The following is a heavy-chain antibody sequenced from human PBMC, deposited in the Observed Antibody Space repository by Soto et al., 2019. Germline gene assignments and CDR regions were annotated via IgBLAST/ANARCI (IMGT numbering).Heavy chain of an antibody. CDR3: ARDFYPLAYYFDP. V-gene: IGHV1-18*04. CDR2: VSGSNGNT. Sequence: QVQLVQSDAEVKKPGASVKVSCEASGYTFINHGISWVRQAPGQGLEWMGWVSGSNGNTKYAQKFQGRVTMTTETSTSTAPMELRNLRSDDTAVYFCARDFYPLAYYFDPWGQGTLVTVSS. J-gene: IGHJ4*02. CDR1: GYTFINHG.